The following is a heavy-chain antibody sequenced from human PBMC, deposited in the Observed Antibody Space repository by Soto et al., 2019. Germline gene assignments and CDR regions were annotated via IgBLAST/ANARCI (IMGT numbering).Heavy chain of an antibody. J-gene: IGHJ5*02. D-gene: IGHD4-4*01. CDR3: ARKHSLDYIRWGLDP. CDR1: GYPFSDNQ. V-gene: IGHV1-2*02. Sequence: AASVKVSCKASGYPFSDNQIHWLRRAPGQGLEWMGRINPKSDDTNYAQKFQGRVTMTRDTSIDTAYLELTGLTSDDTATYYCARKHSLDYIRWGLDPWGQGTLVTAPQ. CDR2: INPKSDDT.